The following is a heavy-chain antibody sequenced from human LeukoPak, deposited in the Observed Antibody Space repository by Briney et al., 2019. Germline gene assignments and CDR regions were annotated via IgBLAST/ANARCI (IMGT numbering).Heavy chain of an antibody. CDR2: INPSGGST. CDR1: GYTFTSYY. D-gene: IGHD1-1*01. J-gene: IGHJ6*02. Sequence: EASVKVSCKASGYTFTSYYMHWVRQAPGQGLEWMGIINPSGGSTSYAQKFQGRVTMTRDTSTSTVYMELSSLRSEDTAVYYCARDGNHYDSYYDMDVWGQGTTVAVSS. V-gene: IGHV1-46*01. CDR3: ARDGNHYDSYYDMDV.